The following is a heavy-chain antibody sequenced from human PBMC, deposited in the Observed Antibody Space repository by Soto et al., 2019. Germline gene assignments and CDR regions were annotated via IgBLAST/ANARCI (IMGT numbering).Heavy chain of an antibody. CDR2: IYYSGST. V-gene: IGHV4-59*01. Sequence: ETLSLPCTVSGGSISSYYWSWIRQPPGKGLEWIGYIYYSGSTNYNPSLKSRVTISVDTSKNQFSLKLSSVTAADTAVYYCAKTYYDFWSGYYFSGWFDPWGQGTLVTVSS. J-gene: IGHJ5*02. CDR3: AKTYYDFWSGYYFSGWFDP. CDR1: GGSISSYY. D-gene: IGHD3-3*01.